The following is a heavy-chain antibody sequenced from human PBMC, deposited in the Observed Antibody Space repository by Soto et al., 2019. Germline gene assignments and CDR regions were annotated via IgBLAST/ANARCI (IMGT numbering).Heavy chain of an antibody. D-gene: IGHD3-16*01. CDR3: SRPLSDGSLYV. CDR1: GGSISRGGYS. CDR2: IYHSGST. Sequence: SETLSLTCAVSGGSISRGGYSWSWIRQPPGKGLEWIGYIYHSGSTYYNPSLKGRVSMTRDTSTSTVYMELSSLRSEDTAVYYCSRPLSDGSLYVWSQGTMVTVSS. J-gene: IGHJ4*02. V-gene: IGHV4-30-2*01.